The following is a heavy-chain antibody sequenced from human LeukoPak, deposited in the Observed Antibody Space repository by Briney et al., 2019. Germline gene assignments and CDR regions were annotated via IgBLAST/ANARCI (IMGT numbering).Heavy chain of an antibody. V-gene: IGHV3-74*01. Sequence: PGGSLRLSCAASGFTFSSYWMNWVRQAPGKGLVWVSRIASDGSSTTYADSVKGRFSISRDNAKNTLYLQMNSLRAEDTAVYYCAKDPGDYYFDYWGQGTLVTVSS. CDR1: GFTFSSYW. J-gene: IGHJ4*02. CDR3: AKDPGDYYFDY. CDR2: IASDGSST. D-gene: IGHD4-17*01.